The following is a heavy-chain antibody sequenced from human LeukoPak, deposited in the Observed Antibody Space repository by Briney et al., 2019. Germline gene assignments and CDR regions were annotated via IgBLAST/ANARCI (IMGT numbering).Heavy chain of an antibody. Sequence: GGSLRLSCAASGFTFSTYTMYWVRHPPGKRLEWVSIIGNNGGGIHYADSVRGRFTISRDNSKNALYLRMNSLRVEDTAVYYCAIDPNWGTHSWGQGVLVTVSS. D-gene: IGHD7-27*01. CDR2: IGNNGGGI. CDR3: AIDPNWGTHS. J-gene: IGHJ4*02. V-gene: IGHV3-23*01. CDR1: GFTFSTYT.